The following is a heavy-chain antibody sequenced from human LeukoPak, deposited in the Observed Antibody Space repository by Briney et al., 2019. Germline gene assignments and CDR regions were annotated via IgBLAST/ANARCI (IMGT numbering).Heavy chain of an antibody. CDR1: GGSFSGYY. D-gene: IGHD1-26*01. Sequence: PSETLSLTCAVYGGSFSGYYWSWIRQPPGKGLEWIGEINHSGTTNYNPSLKSRVTISVDTSKNQFSLELNSVTAADTAVYYCARLRIDYSGSYYFDYWGQGTLVTVSS. V-gene: IGHV4-34*01. CDR2: INHSGTT. J-gene: IGHJ4*02. CDR3: ARLRIDYSGSYYFDY.